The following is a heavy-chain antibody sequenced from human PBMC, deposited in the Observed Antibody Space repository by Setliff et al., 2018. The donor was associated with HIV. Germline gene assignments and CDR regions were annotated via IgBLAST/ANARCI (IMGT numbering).Heavy chain of an antibody. J-gene: IGHJ4*02. CDR3: ARDGGAY. CDR2: ISSSGGRK. V-gene: IGHV3-30*03. CDR1: GLTLNSYS. Sequence: GGSLRLSCAASGLTLNSYSMHWVRQAPGKGLEWVAVISSSGGRKYYVDSVTGRFTISRDNANNSLFLQMNSLRAEDTAVYYCARDGGAYWGQGTLVTVSS. D-gene: IGHD3-16*01.